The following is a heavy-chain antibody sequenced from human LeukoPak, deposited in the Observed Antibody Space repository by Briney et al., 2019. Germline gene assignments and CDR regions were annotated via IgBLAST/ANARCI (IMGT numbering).Heavy chain of an antibody. Sequence: ASVKVSCKASGYTFTGYYMHWGRQAPGQGLEWMGWINPNSGGTNYSQKFQGRVTMTKDTSINTAYMELSRLRSDETAVYHRARVRFGSGTDGVYWGQGTLVTVSS. D-gene: IGHD1-26*01. CDR2: INPNSGGT. CDR3: ARVRFGSGTDGVY. CDR1: GYTFTGYY. V-gene: IGHV1-2*02. J-gene: IGHJ4*02.